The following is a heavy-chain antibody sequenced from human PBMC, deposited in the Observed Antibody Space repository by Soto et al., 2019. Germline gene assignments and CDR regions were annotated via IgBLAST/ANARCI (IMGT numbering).Heavy chain of an antibody. Sequence: GGSLRLSCAASGFTFSSYAMSWVRQAPGKGLEWVSAISGSGGSTYYADSVKGRLAISRDNSKNTLYLQMNSLRAEDKAVYYCARWAGYDDYGDYVDYWGQGTLVTVSS. CDR1: GFTFSSYA. CDR2: ISGSGGST. J-gene: IGHJ4*02. CDR3: ARWAGYDDYGDYVDY. D-gene: IGHD4-17*01. V-gene: IGHV3-23*01.